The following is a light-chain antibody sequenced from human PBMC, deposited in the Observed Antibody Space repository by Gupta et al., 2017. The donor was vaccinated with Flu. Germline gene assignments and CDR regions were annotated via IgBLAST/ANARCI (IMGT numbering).Light chain of an antibody. J-gene: IGLJ1*01. CDR1: SSDVGGHNY. Sequence: QSPLPQPPSPSRSPGQSVTISCTGTSSDVGGHNYVSWYQHHPNKDPKVIIYEVTKRPSGVPDRFSGSKSGNTASLTVSGLQAEDEAIYYCSSLAGSNTYVFGTGTKVTV. CDR2: EVT. V-gene: IGLV2-8*01. CDR3: SSLAGSNTYV.